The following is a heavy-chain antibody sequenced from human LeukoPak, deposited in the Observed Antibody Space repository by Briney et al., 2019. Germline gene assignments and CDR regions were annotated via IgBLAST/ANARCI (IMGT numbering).Heavy chain of an antibody. Sequence: SETLSLTCAVYGGSFSGYYWSWIRQPPGKGLEWIGEINHSGSTNYNPSLKSRVTISVDTSKNQFSLKLSSVTAADTAVYYCARGRNYITLLRWDPLGQLDYWGQGTLVTVSS. J-gene: IGHJ4*02. CDR3: ARGRNYITLLRWDPLGQLDY. CDR2: INHSGST. V-gene: IGHV4-34*01. CDR1: GGSFSGYY. D-gene: IGHD4-23*01.